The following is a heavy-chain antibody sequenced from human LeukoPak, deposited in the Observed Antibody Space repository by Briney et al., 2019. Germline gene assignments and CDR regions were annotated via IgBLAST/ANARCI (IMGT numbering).Heavy chain of an antibody. CDR2: INGRGGST. CDR3: ARVPTHCSGGSCYLYYFDY. CDR1: GFTFSNYA. J-gene: IGHJ4*02. V-gene: IGHV3-23*01. Sequence: GGSLRLSCAASGFTFSNYAMSWVRQAPGKGLEWVSSINGRGGSTYYADSVKGRFTISRDNAKNSLYLQMNSLRAEDTAVYYCARVPTHCSGGSCYLYYFDYWGQGTLVTVSS. D-gene: IGHD2-15*01.